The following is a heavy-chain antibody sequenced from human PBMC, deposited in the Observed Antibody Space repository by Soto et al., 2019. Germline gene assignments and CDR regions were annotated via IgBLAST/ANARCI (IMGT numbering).Heavy chain of an antibody. Sequence: GASVKVSCEASGYSFTSYAMHWVRQAPGQRLEWMGWINAGNGNTKYSQKFQGRVTITRDTSASTAYMELSSLRSEDTAVYYCARDALWFGELYLDAFDIWGQGTMVTVSS. J-gene: IGHJ3*02. D-gene: IGHD3-10*01. V-gene: IGHV1-3*01. CDR1: GYSFTSYA. CDR3: ARDALWFGELYLDAFDI. CDR2: INAGNGNT.